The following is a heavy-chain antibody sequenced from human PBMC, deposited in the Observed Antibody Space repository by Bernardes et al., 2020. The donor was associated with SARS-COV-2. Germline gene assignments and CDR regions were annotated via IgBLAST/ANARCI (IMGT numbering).Heavy chain of an antibody. V-gene: IGHV4-4*02. CDR1: GDSVSSSTW. CDR3: VKDLFWWSAADF. CDR2: TYHTGTT. J-gene: IGHJ4*02. D-gene: IGHD2-21*01. Sequence: SETLSLTCAVSGDSVSSSTWWIRVRQSPGVGLEYIGETYHTGTTKYKSSLKSRVTLSVDKPNNQFSLTLSSVTAADSAIYYCVKDLFWWSAADFWGQGTLVTVS.